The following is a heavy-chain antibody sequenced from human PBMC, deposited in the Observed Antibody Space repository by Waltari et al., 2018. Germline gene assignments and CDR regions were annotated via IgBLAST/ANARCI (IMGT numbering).Heavy chain of an antibody. J-gene: IGHJ4*02. CDR3: ARALRGYCSGGSCYRLYYFDY. Sequence: QVQLVQSGAEVKKPGASVKVSCKASGYTFTSYDINWVRQATGQGLEWMGWMNPNSGNTGYAQKFQGRVTITRNTSISTAYMELSSLRSEDTAVYYCARALRGYCSGGSCYRLYYFDYWGQGTLVTVSS. D-gene: IGHD2-15*01. CDR2: MNPNSGNT. V-gene: IGHV1-8*03. CDR1: GYTFTSYD.